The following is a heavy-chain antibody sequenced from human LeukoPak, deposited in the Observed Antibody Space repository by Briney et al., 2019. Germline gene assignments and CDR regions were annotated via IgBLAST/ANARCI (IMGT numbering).Heavy chain of an antibody. V-gene: IGHV1-18*01. Sequence: ASVKVSCKSSGYTFTSYGISWGRQAPGQGLEWMGWISAYNGNTNYAQKLQGRVTMTTDTSTSTAYMELRSLRSDDTAVYYCARVVSFHGSGRYADYWGQGTLVTVSS. CDR3: ARVVSFHGSGRYADY. CDR1: GYTFTSYG. CDR2: ISAYNGNT. J-gene: IGHJ4*02. D-gene: IGHD3-10*01.